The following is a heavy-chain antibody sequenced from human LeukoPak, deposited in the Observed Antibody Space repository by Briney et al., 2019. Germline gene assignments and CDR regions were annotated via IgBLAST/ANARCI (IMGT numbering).Heavy chain of an antibody. CDR3: TTERPYFDN. CDR2: VKSKTHGGTT. V-gene: IGHV3-15*01. J-gene: IGHJ4*02. CDR1: GFTFSDAW. Sequence: GGSLRLSCAASGFTFSDAWMSWVRQAPGKGLEWVGRVKSKTHGGTTAYAAHVKGRFTISRDDSKTTVYLQMNSLKSEDAAMYYCTTERPYFDNWGQGTLVTVSS.